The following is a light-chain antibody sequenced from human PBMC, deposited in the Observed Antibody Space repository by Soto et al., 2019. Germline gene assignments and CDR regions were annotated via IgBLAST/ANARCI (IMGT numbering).Light chain of an antibody. CDR1: KSDIGVYDF. CDR2: EVV. V-gene: IGLV2-8*01. Sequence: QSALTQPPSASGSPGQSVTISCTGTKSDIGVYDFVSWYQQHPGKAPRLIIYEVVQRPSGVPDRFSGSKSGNTDSLTVSGLQAADEADYFCKSYAGSNTYVFGSGTKLIVL. J-gene: IGLJ1*01. CDR3: KSYAGSNTYV.